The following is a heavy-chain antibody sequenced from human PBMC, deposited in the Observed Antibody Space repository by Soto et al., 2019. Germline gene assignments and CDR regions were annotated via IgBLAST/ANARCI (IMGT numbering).Heavy chain of an antibody. CDR3: ARGGSYLNGFDP. Sequence: QLQLQESGSGLVKPSQTLSLTCTVSGDSISSGAYSWSWIRQPPGKGLEWIGCIYHGGSTYYSPSLKGRVTMSVDRSKNQFSLNLSSVAAADTAVYYCARGGSYLNGFDPWGQGTLVTVYS. D-gene: IGHD3-16*01. CDR1: GDSISSGAYS. V-gene: IGHV4-30-2*01. J-gene: IGHJ5*02. CDR2: IYHGGST.